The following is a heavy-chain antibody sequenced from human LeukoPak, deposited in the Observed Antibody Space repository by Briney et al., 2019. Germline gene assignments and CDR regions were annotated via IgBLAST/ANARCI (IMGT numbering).Heavy chain of an antibody. CDR1: GFTFSSYA. CDR2: ISYDGSNK. Sequence: PGRSLRLSCAASGFTFSSYAMHWVRQALGKGLEWVAVISYDGSNKYYADSVKGRFTISRDNSKNTLYLQMNSLRAEDTAVYYCAKNFRSYGRFDYWGQGTLVTVSS. D-gene: IGHD5-18*01. CDR3: AKNFRSYGRFDY. V-gene: IGHV3-30-3*02. J-gene: IGHJ4*02.